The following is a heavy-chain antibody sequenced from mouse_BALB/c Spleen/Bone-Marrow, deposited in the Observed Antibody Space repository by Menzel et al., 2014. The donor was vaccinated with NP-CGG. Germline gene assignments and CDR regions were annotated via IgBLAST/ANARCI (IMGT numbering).Heavy chain of an antibody. CDR1: GYTFTSYN. V-gene: IGHV1-12*01. J-gene: IGHJ2*01. D-gene: IGHD1-1*01. CDR3: ARRDYGSSLFDY. Sequence: QVQLQQPGAELVKPGASVKMSCKASGYTFTSYNMHWVKQTPGQGLEWIGAIYPGNGDTSYNQKFKGKATLTADKSSSTAYMQLSSLTSEDSAVYYCARRDYGSSLFDYWGQGTTLTVSS. CDR2: IYPGNGDT.